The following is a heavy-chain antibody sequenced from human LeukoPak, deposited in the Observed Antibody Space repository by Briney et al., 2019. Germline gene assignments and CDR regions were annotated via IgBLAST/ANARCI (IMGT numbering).Heavy chain of an antibody. CDR1: GGSFSGYY. CDR2: INHSGST. CDR3: ARGGYSYGLGNWFDP. V-gene: IGHV4-34*01. J-gene: IGHJ5*02. Sequence: SETLSLACAVYGGSFSGYYWSWIRQPPGKGLEWIGEINHSGSTNYNPSLKSRVTISVDTSKNQFSLKLSSVTAADTAVYYCARGGYSYGLGNWFDPWGQGTLVTVSS. D-gene: IGHD5-18*01.